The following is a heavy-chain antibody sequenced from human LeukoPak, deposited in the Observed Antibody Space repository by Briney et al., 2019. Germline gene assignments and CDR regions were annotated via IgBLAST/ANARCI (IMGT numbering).Heavy chain of an antibody. D-gene: IGHD2-21*01. J-gene: IGHJ3*02. Sequence: PGESLKISCKGSGYSFTRYWIGWVRQMPGKGLEWMGIIYPGDSDSRYSPSFQGQVIISVDKSISTAYLQWSSLKASDTAMYYCARHVAVVSGYDAFDIWGQGTTVTVSS. CDR2: IYPGDSDS. CDR3: ARHVAVVSGYDAFDI. V-gene: IGHV5-51*01. CDR1: GYSFTRYW.